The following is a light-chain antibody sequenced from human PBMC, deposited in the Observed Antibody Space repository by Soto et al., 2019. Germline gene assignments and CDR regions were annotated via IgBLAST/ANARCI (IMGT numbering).Light chain of an antibody. CDR3: QYLNSCPLS. CDR2: LAS. Sequence: DIPLTQSPASLSASVGDRVTITCRASQGISSYLAWYQQKPGKAPKLLIYLASTLQSGVPSRFSGSGSGTDFRLTISRLQPQDVATYYCQYLNSCPLSFVGGTKVEIK. CDR1: QGISSY. J-gene: IGKJ4*01. V-gene: IGKV1-9*01.